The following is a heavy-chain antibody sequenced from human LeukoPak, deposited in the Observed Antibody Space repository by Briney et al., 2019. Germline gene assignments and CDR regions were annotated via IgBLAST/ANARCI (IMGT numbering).Heavy chain of an antibody. CDR1: GYTFTSYG. CDR2: ISAYNGNT. J-gene: IGHJ6*02. D-gene: IGHD3-10*01. V-gene: IGHV1-18*01. CDR3: ARDEAGGDQGYYYYGMDV. Sequence: ASVKVSCKASGYTFTSYGISWVRQAPGQGLEWMGWISAYNGNTNYAQKLQGRATMTTDTSTSTAYMELRSLRSDDTAVYYCARDEAGGDQGYYYYGMDVWGQGTTVTVSS.